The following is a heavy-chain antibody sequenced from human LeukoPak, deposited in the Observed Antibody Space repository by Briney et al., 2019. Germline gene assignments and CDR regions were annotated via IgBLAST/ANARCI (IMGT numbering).Heavy chain of an antibody. CDR2: INPNSGVT. J-gene: IGHJ4*02. Sequence: ASLKVSSKASGYTFTGYYMHWVPQAPGQRLEWMGWINPNSGVTNYAQTFQGRVTMTRDTSISTAYMELSRLRSDDTVVYYCARGAVASHYWGRGTLDSVSS. V-gene: IGHV1-2*02. D-gene: IGHD6-19*01. CDR1: GYTFTGYY. CDR3: ARGAVASHY.